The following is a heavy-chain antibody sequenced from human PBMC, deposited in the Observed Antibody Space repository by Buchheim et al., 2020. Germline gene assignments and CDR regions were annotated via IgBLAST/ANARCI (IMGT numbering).Heavy chain of an antibody. V-gene: IGHV3-30*04. D-gene: IGHD2-15*01. CDR2: ISYDGSNK. CDR3: AKAGQRCSGGSCYGDY. Sequence: QVQLVESGGGVVQPGRSLRLSCAASGFTFSSYAMHWVRQAPGKGLEWVAVISYDGSNKYYADSVKGRFTISRDNSKNTLYLQMNSLRAEDTAVYYCAKAGQRCSGGSCYGDYWGQGTL. CDR1: GFTFSSYA. J-gene: IGHJ4*02.